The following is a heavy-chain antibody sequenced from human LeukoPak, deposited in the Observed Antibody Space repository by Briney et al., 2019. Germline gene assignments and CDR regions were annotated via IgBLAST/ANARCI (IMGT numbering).Heavy chain of an antibody. Sequence: SVKVSCKASGGTFSSYAISWVRQAPGQGLEWMGGIIPIFGTANYAQKFQGRVTITADESTSTAYMELSSLRSEDTAVYYCARGRFLEWLLSGACDIWGQGTMGTVSS. CDR2: IIPIFGTA. J-gene: IGHJ3*02. V-gene: IGHV1-69*01. CDR3: ARGRFLEWLLSGACDI. D-gene: IGHD3-3*01. CDR1: GGTFSSYA.